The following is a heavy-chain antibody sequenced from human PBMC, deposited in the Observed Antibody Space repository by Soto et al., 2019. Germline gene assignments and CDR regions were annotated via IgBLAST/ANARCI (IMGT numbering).Heavy chain of an antibody. CDR2: FYSSGSI. Sequence: SETLSLTCFVSGYSITAGGYYWSWIRHHPGKGLEWIGSFYSSGSIIYNPSLRSRVTLSIDTSKNQLSLTLKSVTAADTAVYYCARQSFSRVRAPFDYWGQGILVTVSS. J-gene: IGHJ4*02. CDR1: GYSITAGGYY. CDR3: ARQSFSRVRAPFDY. V-gene: IGHV4-39*01. D-gene: IGHD3-3*01.